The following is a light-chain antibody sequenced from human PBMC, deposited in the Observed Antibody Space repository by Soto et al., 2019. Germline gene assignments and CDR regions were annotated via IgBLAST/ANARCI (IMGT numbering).Light chain of an antibody. V-gene: IGLV1-40*01. CDR2: GNS. CDR1: SSNIGAGYD. Sequence: QSVLTQPPSVSGAPGQRVTISCTGSSSNIGAGYDVHWYQQLPGTAPKLLIYGNSNRPSGVPDRFSGSKSGTSASLAITGVQAEEEADYYCQSYDSSLSGSGGVFGGGTKLTVL. CDR3: QSYDSSLSGSGGV. J-gene: IGLJ3*02.